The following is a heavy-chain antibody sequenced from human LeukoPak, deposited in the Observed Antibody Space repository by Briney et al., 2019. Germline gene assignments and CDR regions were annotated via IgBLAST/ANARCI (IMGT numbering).Heavy chain of an antibody. CDR3: VRADIVATITGFIDY. D-gene: IGHD5-12*01. Sequence: SETLSLTCAVYGGSFSGYYWSWIRQPPGKGLEWIGEINHSGSTNYNPSLKSRVTISVDTSKNQFSLKLSSVTAADTAVYYCVRADIVATITGFIDYWGQGTLVTVSS. V-gene: IGHV4-34*01. CDR2: INHSGST. J-gene: IGHJ4*02. CDR1: GGSFSGYY.